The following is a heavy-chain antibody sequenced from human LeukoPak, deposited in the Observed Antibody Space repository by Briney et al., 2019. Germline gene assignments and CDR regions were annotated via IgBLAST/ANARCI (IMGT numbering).Heavy chain of an antibody. J-gene: IGHJ6*03. CDR1: GGSISSGGYY. CDR3: ARSYCSSTSCSPYYYYYMDV. D-gene: IGHD2-2*01. Sequence: PSETLSLTCTVSGGSISSGGYYWSWIRQHPGKGLEWIGYIYYSGSTYYNPSLKSRVTISVDTSKNRFSLKLSSVTAADTAVYYCARSYCSSTSCSPYYYYYMDVWGKGTTVTVSS. CDR2: IYYSGST. V-gene: IGHV4-31*03.